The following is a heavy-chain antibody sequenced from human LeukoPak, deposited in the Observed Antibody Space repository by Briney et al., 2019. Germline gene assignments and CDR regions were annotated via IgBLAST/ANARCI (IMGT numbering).Heavy chain of an antibody. Sequence: GGSLRLSCAASGFTFSSYGMHWVRQAPGKGLEWVAVISYDGSNKYYADSVKGRFTISRDNSKNTLYLQMNSLRAEDAAVYYCAGGMATITNFDYWGQGTLVTVSS. J-gene: IGHJ4*02. CDR2: ISYDGSNK. V-gene: IGHV3-30*19. D-gene: IGHD5-24*01. CDR3: AGGMATITNFDY. CDR1: GFTFSSYG.